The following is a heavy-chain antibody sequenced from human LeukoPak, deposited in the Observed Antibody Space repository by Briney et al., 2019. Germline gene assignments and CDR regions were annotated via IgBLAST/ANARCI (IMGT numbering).Heavy chain of an antibody. V-gene: IGHV4-34*01. D-gene: IGHD2-15*01. J-gene: IGHJ4*02. CDR2: INHSGST. CDR3: ARAHSYCSGGSCPMPYFDY. CDR1: SGSFSGYY. Sequence: SETLSLTCAVYSGSFSGYYWSWIRQPPGKGLEWIGEINHSGSTNYNPSLKSRVTISVDMSKNQFSLKLSSVTAADTAVYYCARAHSYCSGGSCPMPYFDYWGQGTLVTVSS.